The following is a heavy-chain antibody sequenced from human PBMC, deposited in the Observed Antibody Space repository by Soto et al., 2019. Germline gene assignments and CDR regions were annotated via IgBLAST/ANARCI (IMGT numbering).Heavy chain of an antibody. D-gene: IGHD6-13*01. Sequence: PSETLSLTCTVSGGSISSYYWSWIRQPPGKGLEWIGYIYYSGSTNYNPSLKSRVTISVDTSKNQFSLKLSSVTAADTAVYYCARAVAAGWFAPWGQGTLVTVDS. CDR3: ARAVAAGWFAP. J-gene: IGHJ5*02. V-gene: IGHV4-59*01. CDR1: GGSISSYY. CDR2: IYYSGST.